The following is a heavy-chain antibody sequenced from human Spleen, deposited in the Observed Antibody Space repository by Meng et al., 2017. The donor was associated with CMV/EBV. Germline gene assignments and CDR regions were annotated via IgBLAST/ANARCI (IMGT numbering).Heavy chain of an antibody. V-gene: IGHV3-23*01. Sequence: GESLKISCAASGFTFSSYAMSWVRQAPGKGLEWVSAISGSGGSTYYADSVKGRFTISRDNSKNTLYLQMNSLRAEDTAVYYCAKDSMSDVGVGPNGCDIWGQGTMVTVSS. CDR1: GFTFSSYA. D-gene: IGHD3-3*01. J-gene: IGHJ3*02. CDR2: ISGSGGST. CDR3: AKDSMSDVGVGPNGCDI.